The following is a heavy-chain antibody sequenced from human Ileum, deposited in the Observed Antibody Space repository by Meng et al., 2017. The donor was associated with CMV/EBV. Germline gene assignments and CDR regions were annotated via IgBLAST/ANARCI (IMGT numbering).Heavy chain of an antibody. CDR3: TSGGWYDDY. V-gene: IGHV3-49*04. CDR1: GFRFGDYP. J-gene: IGHJ4*02. Sequence: GESLKISCTTSGFRFGDYPMNWVRQARGKGLEWVGFIRSKKEGGTTEYAASVKGRFSISRDDSKSVAYLQMNSPKTEDTAVYYCTSGGWYDDYWGQGTLGTVSS. D-gene: IGHD6-19*01. CDR2: IRSKKEGGTT.